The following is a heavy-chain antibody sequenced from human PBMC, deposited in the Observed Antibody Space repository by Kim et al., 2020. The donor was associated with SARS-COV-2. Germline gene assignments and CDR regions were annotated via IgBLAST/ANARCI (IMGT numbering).Heavy chain of an antibody. D-gene: IGHD3-16*02. CDR2: IYYSGST. CDR1: GGSISSYY. V-gene: IGHV4-59*13. Sequence: SETLSLTCTVSGGSISSYYWSWIRQPPGKGLEWIGYIYYSGSTNYNPSLKSRVTISVDTSKNQFSLKLSSVTAADTAVYYCARDKEAGSYRYRDDAFDIWGQGTMVTVSS. J-gene: IGHJ3*02. CDR3: ARDKEAGSYRYRDDAFDI.